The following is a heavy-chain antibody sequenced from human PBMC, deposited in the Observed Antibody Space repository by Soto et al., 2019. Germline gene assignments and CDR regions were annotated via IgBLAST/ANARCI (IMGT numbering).Heavy chain of an antibody. CDR3: ASMIGDPVLSFDS. D-gene: IGHD3-10*02. V-gene: IGHV4-59*01. CDR1: GCSISSYY. J-gene: IGHJ5*01. CDR2: IFYSGST. Sequence: SETLSLTCTVSGCSISSYYWSWIRQPPGKGLEWIGFIFYSGSTSYNPSLKSRVTISIDTSEYQFSLKLNSVTAADTAVYYCASMIGDPVLSFDSWGQGTLVTVSS.